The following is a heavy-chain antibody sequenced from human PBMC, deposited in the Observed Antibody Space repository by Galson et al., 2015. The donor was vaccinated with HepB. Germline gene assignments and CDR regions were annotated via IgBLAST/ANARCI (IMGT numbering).Heavy chain of an antibody. D-gene: IGHD3-10*01. CDR2: INDNSGRT. CDR3: AESPTYYGSGDYDTPYYKYAMDV. J-gene: IGHJ6*02. CDR1: GFTFIAYA. Sequence: SLRLSCAGSGFTFIAYAMTWVRQVPGKGLEWVSSINDNSGRTSYVESVRGRFTISRDNFKKTVYLHMGNLRAADSAVYYCAESPTYYGSGDYDTPYYKYAMDVWGRGTTVTVSS. V-gene: IGHV3-23*01.